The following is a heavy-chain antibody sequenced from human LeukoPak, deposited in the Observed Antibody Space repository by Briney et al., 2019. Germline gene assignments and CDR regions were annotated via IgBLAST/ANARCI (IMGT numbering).Heavy chain of an antibody. D-gene: IGHD4-11*01. J-gene: IGHJ4*02. CDR1: GFTFSSYS. V-gene: IGHV3-48*04. CDR3: ARWMTTVTPRQRGEGFDY. Sequence: GGSLRLSCAASGFTFSSYSMNWVRQAPGKGLEWVSYISSSSSTIYYADSVKGRFTISRDNAKNSLYLQMNSLRAEDTAVYYCARWMTTVTPRQRGEGFDYWGQGTLVTVSS. CDR2: ISSSSSTI.